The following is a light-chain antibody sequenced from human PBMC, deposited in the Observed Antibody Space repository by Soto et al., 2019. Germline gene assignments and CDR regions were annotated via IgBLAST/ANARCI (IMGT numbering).Light chain of an antibody. Sequence: EIVVTKSPCTLSSSPGDRAPLSCRASESIGRSLGWYQQRPGQATRLLIYDASNRATGIPARFSGSGAGTDFTLTSSLQAPEYSAVYYCLQRRDRRTVGRGSKVDIK. CDR3: LQRRDRRT. CDR2: DAS. J-gene: IGKJ4*02. V-gene: IGKV3-11*01. CDR1: ESIGRS.